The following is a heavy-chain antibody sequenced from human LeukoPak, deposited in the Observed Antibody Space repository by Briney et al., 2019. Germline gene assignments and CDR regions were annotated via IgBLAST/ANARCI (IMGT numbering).Heavy chain of an antibody. CDR1: GFTFSSYS. Sequence: GGSLRLSCAASGFTFSSYSMNWVRQAPGKGLEWVSSISTSGSYIYYADSVKGRFTISRHNAKNSLYLQMNSLRAEDTAVYYCARGRQNSGSYSDAFDIWGQGTMVTVSS. D-gene: IGHD1-26*01. CDR2: ISTSGSYI. J-gene: IGHJ3*02. CDR3: ARGRQNSGSYSDAFDI. V-gene: IGHV3-21*01.